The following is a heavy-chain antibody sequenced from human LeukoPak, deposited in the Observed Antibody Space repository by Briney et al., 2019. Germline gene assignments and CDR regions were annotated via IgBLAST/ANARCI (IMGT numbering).Heavy chain of an antibody. CDR3: ARGVGQLDY. V-gene: IGHV3-9*01. J-gene: IGHJ4*02. Sequence: PGGSLRLSCAASGFTFDDYAMHWVRQAPGKGLEWVSGISWNSGSIGYADSVKGRFTISRDNAKNSLYLQMNSLRAEDTAVYYCARGVGQLDYWGQGTLVTVSS. CDR1: GFTFDDYA. D-gene: IGHD6-6*01. CDR2: ISWNSGSI.